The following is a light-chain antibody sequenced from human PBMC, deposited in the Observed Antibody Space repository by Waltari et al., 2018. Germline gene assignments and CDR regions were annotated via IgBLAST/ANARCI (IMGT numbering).Light chain of an antibody. V-gene: IGLV3-1*01. CDR2: RDT. Sequence: SSDLTQPPSVSVSPGQTASITCSGDKLGNKFVCWNHQKPGPSPVLVIYRDTKRPSGIPGRFSGSNSGNTATRTLSGTQTMDEADYYCQAWDGSTVVFGGGTKLTVL. CDR3: QAWDGSTVV. CDR1: KLGNKF. J-gene: IGLJ2*01.